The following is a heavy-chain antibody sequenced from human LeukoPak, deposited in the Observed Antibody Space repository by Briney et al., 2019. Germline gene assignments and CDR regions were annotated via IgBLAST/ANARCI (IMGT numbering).Heavy chain of an antibody. Sequence: ASVKVSCKVSGYTLTELSMHWVRQAPGKGLEWMGGFDPENGEAIYAQKFQGRVTMTEDTSTDTAYMELSSLRSEDTAVYYCATSYYDILTGYRPLAYWGQGTLVTVSS. CDR3: ATSYYDILTGYRPLAY. V-gene: IGHV1-24*01. CDR2: FDPENGEA. CDR1: GYTLTELS. D-gene: IGHD3-9*01. J-gene: IGHJ4*02.